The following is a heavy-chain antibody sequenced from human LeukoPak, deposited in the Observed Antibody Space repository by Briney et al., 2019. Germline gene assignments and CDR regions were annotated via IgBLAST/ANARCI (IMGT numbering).Heavy chain of an antibody. Sequence: GGSLRLSCAASGFTFSSYWMSWVRQAPGKGLEWVANIKQDGSEKYYVDSVKGRFTISRDNAKNTLYLQMNSLRAEDTAVYYCAKDFTSVRFLEWLLLDYWGQGTLVTVSS. CDR3: AKDFTSVRFLEWLLLDY. CDR2: IKQDGSEK. J-gene: IGHJ4*02. D-gene: IGHD3-3*01. CDR1: GFTFSSYW. V-gene: IGHV3-7*03.